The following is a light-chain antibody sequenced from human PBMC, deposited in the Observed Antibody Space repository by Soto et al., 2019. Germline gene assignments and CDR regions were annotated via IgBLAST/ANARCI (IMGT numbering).Light chain of an antibody. V-gene: IGLV1-40*01. CDR3: QSYDSSLSGYV. CDR2: GNT. J-gene: IGLJ1*01. CDR1: SSNIGAGYD. Sequence: QSVLTQPPSVSGAPGQRVTISCTGSSSNIGAGYDVHWYQQLLGRAPKLLIYGNTNRPSGVPDRFSGSKSGTSASLVITGLQAEDEADYYCQSYDSSLSGYVFGSGTKVTVL.